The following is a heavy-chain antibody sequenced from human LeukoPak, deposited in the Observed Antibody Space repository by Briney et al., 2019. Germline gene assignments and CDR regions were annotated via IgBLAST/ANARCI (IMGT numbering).Heavy chain of an antibody. D-gene: IGHD6-13*01. Sequence: SGPTLVNPAQTLTLTCTFSGFSLSTSGMCVSWIRQPPGKALEWLARIDWDDDKYYSTSLKTRLTISKDTSKNQVVLTMTNMDPVDTATYYCARLIAARVAFDYWGQGTLVTVSS. CDR2: IDWDDDK. CDR3: ARLIAARVAFDY. CDR1: GFSLSTSGMC. J-gene: IGHJ4*02. V-gene: IGHV2-70*11.